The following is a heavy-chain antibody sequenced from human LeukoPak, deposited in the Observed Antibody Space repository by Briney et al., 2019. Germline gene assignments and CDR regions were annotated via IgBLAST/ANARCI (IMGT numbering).Heavy chain of an antibody. J-gene: IGHJ4*02. V-gene: IGHV3-73*01. D-gene: IGHD3-22*01. CDR3: TRLLGYYDSSGEWHFDY. CDR2: IRSKANSYAT. Sequence: PGGSLRLSCAASGFTFSGSARHWVRQASGKGLEWVGRIRSKANSYATAYAASVKGRFTISRDDSKNTAYLQMNSLKTEDTAVYYCTRLLGYYDSSGEWHFDYWGQGTLVSVSS. CDR1: GFTFSGSA.